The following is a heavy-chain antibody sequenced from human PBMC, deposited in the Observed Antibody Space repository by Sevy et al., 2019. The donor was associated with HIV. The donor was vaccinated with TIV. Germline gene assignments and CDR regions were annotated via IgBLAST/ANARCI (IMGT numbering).Heavy chain of an antibody. D-gene: IGHD3-9*01. CDR2: ISYDGSNK. CDR3: ARGGTNYDILTGYYRFDP. CDR1: GFTFSSYA. J-gene: IGHJ5*02. Sequence: GGSLRLSCAASGFTFSSYAMHWVRQAPGKGLEWVAVISYDGSNKYYADSVKGRFTISRDNAKNSLYLQMNSLRAEDTAVYYCARGGTNYDILTGYYRFDPWGQGTLVTVSS. V-gene: IGHV3-30-3*01.